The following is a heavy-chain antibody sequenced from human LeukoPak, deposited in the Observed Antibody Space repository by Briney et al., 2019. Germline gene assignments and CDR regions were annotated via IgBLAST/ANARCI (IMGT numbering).Heavy chain of an antibody. CDR1: GFTFSSYG. CDR3: AKGFSELGYDSSGYYYYMDV. CDR2: IRYDGSNK. Sequence: GGSLRLSCAASGFTFSSYGMHWVRQAPGKGLEWVAFIRYDGSNKYYADSVKGRFTISRDNSKNTLYLQMNSLRAEDTAVYYCAKGFSELGYDSSGYYYYMDVWGKGTTVTISS. J-gene: IGHJ6*03. V-gene: IGHV3-30*02. D-gene: IGHD3-22*01.